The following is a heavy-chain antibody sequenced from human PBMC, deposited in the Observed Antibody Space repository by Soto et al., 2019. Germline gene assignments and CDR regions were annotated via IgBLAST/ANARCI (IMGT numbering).Heavy chain of an antibody. J-gene: IGHJ6*02. CDR1: GFTFSSYA. CDR3: ARDRPSRRYDFWSGYYGGDYYYYGMDV. Sequence: QVQLVESGGGVVQPGRSLRLSCAASGFTFSSYAMHWVRQAPGKGLEWVAVISYDGSNKYYADSVKGRFTISRDNSKNTLYLQMNSLRAEDMAVYYCARDRPSRRYDFWSGYYGGDYYYYGMDVWGQGTTVTVSS. D-gene: IGHD3-3*01. CDR2: ISYDGSNK. V-gene: IGHV3-30-3*01.